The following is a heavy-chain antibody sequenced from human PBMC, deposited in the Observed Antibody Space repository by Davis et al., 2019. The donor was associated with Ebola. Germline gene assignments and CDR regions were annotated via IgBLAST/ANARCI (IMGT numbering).Heavy chain of an antibody. J-gene: IGHJ4*02. V-gene: IGHV4-39*07. CDR1: GGSISSSTSH. D-gene: IGHD1-1*01. CDR3: ARGTGTINFQY. Sequence: PSETLSLTCTVSGGSISSSTSHWAWIRQPPGKGLEWIGNIYYSGSTYYNPSLKSRVTLSVDTSKNRFSLKLSSVTAADTAVYYCARGTGTINFQYWGQGTLVTVSS. CDR2: IYYSGST.